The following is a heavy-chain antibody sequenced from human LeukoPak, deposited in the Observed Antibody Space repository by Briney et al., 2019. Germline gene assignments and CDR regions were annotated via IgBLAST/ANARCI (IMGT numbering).Heavy chain of an antibody. CDR3: ARDPSTVRGLHYFDY. D-gene: IGHD3-10*01. CDR2: INPSGGST. CDR1: GYTFTSYY. J-gene: IGHJ4*02. V-gene: IGHV1-46*01. Sequence: ASVKVSCKASGYTFTSYYMHWVRQAPGQGLKWRGIINPSGGSTSYAQKFQGRVTMTRDTSTSTVYMELSSLRSEDTAVYYCARDPSTVRGLHYFDYWGQGTLVTVSS.